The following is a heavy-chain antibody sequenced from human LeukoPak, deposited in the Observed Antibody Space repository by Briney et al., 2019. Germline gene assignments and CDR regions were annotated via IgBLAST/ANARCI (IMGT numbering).Heavy chain of an antibody. CDR1: GGSISSSSYY. V-gene: IGHV4-39*07. CDR2: IYYSGST. CDR3: ARETLVGANGLFDY. J-gene: IGHJ4*02. Sequence: SETLSLTCTVSGGSISSSSYYWGWIRQPPGKGLEWIGSIYYSGSTYYNPSLKSRVTISVDTSKNQFSLKLSSVTAADTAVYYCARETLVGANGLFDYWGQGTLVTVSS. D-gene: IGHD1-26*01.